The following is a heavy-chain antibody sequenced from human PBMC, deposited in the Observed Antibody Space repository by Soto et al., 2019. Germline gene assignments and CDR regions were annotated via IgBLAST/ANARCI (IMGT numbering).Heavy chain of an antibody. D-gene: IGHD3-16*01. CDR1: GFSLATSGVG. V-gene: IGHV2-5*02. CDR3: LHKSPILGLPAFDY. CDR2: IYGDDGK. Sequence: ESGPTLVNPTQTLTLTCPFSGFSLATSGVGVGWIRQPPGKALEWLALIYGDDGKRYSPSLKSRLTITKDTSKNQVVLTMTNMDPVDTATYYCLHKSPILGLPAFDYWGQGTLVTVS. J-gene: IGHJ4*02.